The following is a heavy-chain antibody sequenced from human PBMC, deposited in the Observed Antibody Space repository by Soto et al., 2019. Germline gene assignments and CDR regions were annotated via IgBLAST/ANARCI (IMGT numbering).Heavy chain of an antibody. V-gene: IGHV4-31*03. CDR2: IYYSGST. J-gene: IGHJ4*02. D-gene: IGHD4-17*01. Sequence: SETLSLTCTVSGGSISSGGYYWSWIRQHPGKGLEWIGYIYYSGSTYYNQSLKSRVTISVDTSKNQFSLKLSSVTAAYTAVYYCASQTHDYGDFDYWGQGTLVTVSS. CDR3: ASQTHDYGDFDY. CDR1: GGSISSGGYY.